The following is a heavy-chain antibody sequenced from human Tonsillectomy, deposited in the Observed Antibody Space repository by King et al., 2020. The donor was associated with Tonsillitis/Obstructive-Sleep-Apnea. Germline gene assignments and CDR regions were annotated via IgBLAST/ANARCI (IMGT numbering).Heavy chain of an antibody. D-gene: IGHD3-10*01. CDR3: ARQRGLGLFFDY. Sequence: QLQESGPGLVKPSETLSLTCTVSDGSISSSTYYWGWIRQRPGKGMEWIGTIYYSGITYYNPSLKSRVNISVDTSKNQFYLKLSFVTAADTAVYYCARQRGLGLFFDYWGQGTLVTVFS. CDR1: DGSISSSTYY. V-gene: IGHV4-39*01. J-gene: IGHJ4*02. CDR2: IYYSGIT.